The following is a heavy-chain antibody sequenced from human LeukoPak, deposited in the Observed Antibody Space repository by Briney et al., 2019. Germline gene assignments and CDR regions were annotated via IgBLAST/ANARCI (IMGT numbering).Heavy chain of an antibody. D-gene: IGHD6-19*01. CDR1: GGSFSGYY. V-gene: IGHV4-34*01. CDR3: ARGPIFIAVAMFDY. J-gene: IGHJ4*02. Sequence: SETLSLTCAVHGGSFSGYYWSWIRQPPGKGLEWIGEINHSGSTNYNPSLKSRVTISVDTSKNQFSLKLSSVTAADTAVYYCARGPIFIAVAMFDYWGQGTLVTVSS. CDR2: INHSGST.